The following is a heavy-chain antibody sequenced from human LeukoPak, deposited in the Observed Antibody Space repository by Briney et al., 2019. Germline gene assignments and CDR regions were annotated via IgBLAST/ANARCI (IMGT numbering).Heavy chain of an antibody. CDR3: ARSFDRRYYDFWSGYHYFDY. CDR2: IIPIFGTA. Sequence: VASVKVSCKASGGTFSRYTISWVRQAPGQGLEWMGGIIPIFGTANYAQKFQGRVTITADESTSTAYMELSSLRSEDTAVYYCARSFDRRYYDFWSGYHYFDYWGQGTLVTVSS. CDR1: GGTFSRYT. D-gene: IGHD3-3*01. V-gene: IGHV1-69*01. J-gene: IGHJ4*02.